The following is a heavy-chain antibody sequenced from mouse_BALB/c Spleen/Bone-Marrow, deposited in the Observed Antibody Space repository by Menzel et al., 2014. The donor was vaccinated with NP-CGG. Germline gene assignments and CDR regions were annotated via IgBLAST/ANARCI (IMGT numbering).Heavy chain of an antibody. V-gene: IGHV5-6-2*01. CDR3: ARRFTTGVSKGAMDY. D-gene: IGHD1-1*01. CDR2: INSNGGGT. CDR1: GFTFSSYY. J-gene: IGHJ4*01. Sequence: EVQLVESGGGLVKLGGSLKLSCAASGFTFSSYYMSWVRQTPEKRLELVAAINSNGGGTYYPDTVKGRFTISRDNAKNTQYLQMSSLRSEDNTLYYCARRFTTGVSKGAMDYWGQGTSVTVSS.